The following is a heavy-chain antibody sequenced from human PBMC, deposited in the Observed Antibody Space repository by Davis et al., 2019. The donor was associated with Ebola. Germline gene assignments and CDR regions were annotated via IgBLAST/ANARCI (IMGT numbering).Heavy chain of an antibody. CDR2: ISSNGGST. D-gene: IGHD3-3*01. CDR1: GFTFSTYT. J-gene: IGHJ6*02. CDR3: VKTQFLEWSYGMDV. Sequence: GGSLRLSCSASGFTFSTYTMHWVRQAPGKGLEYVSAISSNGGSTYYADSVKGRFTISRDNSKNTLYLQMSSLRTEDTAVYYCVKTQFLEWSYGMDVWGQGTTVTVSS. V-gene: IGHV3-64D*06.